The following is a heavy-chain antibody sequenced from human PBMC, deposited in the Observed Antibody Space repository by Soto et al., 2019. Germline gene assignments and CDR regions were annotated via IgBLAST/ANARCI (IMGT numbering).Heavy chain of an antibody. CDR2: ISAYNGNT. J-gene: IGHJ4*02. D-gene: IGHD3-3*01. V-gene: IGHV1-18*01. CDR1: GYTFTSYG. CDR3: ARGSPYYDFWSGNNRPRYFDY. Sequence: QVQLVQSGAEVKKPGASVKVSCKASGYTFTSYGISWARQAPGQGLEWMGWISAYNGNTNYAQKLQGRVTMTTDTSTSTAYMELRSLRSDDTAVYYCARGSPYYDFWSGNNRPRYFDYWGQGTLVTVSS.